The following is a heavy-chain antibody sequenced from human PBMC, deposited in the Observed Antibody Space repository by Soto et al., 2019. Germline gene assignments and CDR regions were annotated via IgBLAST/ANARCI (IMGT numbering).Heavy chain of an antibody. J-gene: IGHJ3*01. D-gene: IGHD1-1*01. CDR3: VRGVHLTAADAFDV. CDR1: GCTFTYYW. Sequence: GDCLTVSCKGYGCTFTYYWMGWVRQITGKGLEWMGIIYAGDSDTRYSPSFQGQVTISVDKSISTAYLQWSSLRASDTAMYYCVRGVHLTAADAFDVWGQGTMVTVSS. V-gene: IGHV5-51*01. CDR2: IYAGDSDT.